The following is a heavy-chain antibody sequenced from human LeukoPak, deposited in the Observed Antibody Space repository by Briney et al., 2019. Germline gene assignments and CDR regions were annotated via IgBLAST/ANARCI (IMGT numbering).Heavy chain of an antibody. CDR3: ARNPAGVGDY. CDR1: GFTFTTYN. Sequence: GGSLRLSCAASGFTFTTYNMNWVRQAPGKGLEWVSFISSDSKIIYYADSVKGRFTVSRDNAKNSLYLQMNSLTDEDTAVYYCARNPAGVGDYWGQGTLVTVSS. D-gene: IGHD2-8*01. J-gene: IGHJ4*02. CDR2: ISSDSKII. V-gene: IGHV3-48*02.